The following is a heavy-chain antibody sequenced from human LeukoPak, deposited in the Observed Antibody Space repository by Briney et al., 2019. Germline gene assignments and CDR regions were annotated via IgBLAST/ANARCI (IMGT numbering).Heavy chain of an antibody. CDR1: GFTFSSYS. CDR2: ISSSSSTI. V-gene: IGHV3-48*01. J-gene: IGHJ4*02. CDR3: ARARGYNTFDY. D-gene: IGHD5-24*01. Sequence: GGSLRLSCAASGFTFSSYSMNWVRQAPGKGLEWVSYISSSSSTIYYADSVKGRFTISRDNAKNSLYLQMNSLRAEDTAVYYCARARGYNTFDYWGQGTLVTVSS.